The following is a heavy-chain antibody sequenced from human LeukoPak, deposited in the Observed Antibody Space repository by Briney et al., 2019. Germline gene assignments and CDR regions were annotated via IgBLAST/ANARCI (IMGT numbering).Heavy chain of an antibody. J-gene: IGHJ4*02. CDR2: ISSSSSYI. CDR1: GFTFSSYS. D-gene: IGHD6-13*01. CDR3: ARGYSSSWYEGIRYVDY. V-gene: IGHV3-21*01. Sequence: GGSLRLSCAASGFTFSSYSMNWVRQAPGKGLEWVSSISSSSSYIYYADSVKGRFTISRDNAKNSLYLQMNSLRAEDTAVYYCARGYSSSWYEGIRYVDYWGQGTLVTVSS.